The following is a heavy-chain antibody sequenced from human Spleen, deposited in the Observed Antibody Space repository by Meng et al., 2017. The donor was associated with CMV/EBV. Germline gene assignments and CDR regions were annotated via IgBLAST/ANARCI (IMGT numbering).Heavy chain of an antibody. CDR3: ARDGSVGNSGFDG. Sequence: KASDDTFTHFDMNWVRQAPGQGLEWMGGISAYNGNTKYAQKFQGRVTMTTDTSTSTAYMELRSLRSDDTAVYYCARDGSVGNSGFDGWGQGTLVTVSS. CDR1: DDTFTHFD. D-gene: IGHD4-23*01. CDR2: ISAYNGNT. V-gene: IGHV1-18*01. J-gene: IGHJ4*02.